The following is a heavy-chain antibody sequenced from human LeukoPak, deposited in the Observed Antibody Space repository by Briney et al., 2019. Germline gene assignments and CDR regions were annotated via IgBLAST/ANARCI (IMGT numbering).Heavy chain of an antibody. D-gene: IGHD3-3*01. CDR2: IIPIFGTA. CDR3: ARSAYYDFWSGYYTGIGYFDY. J-gene: IGHJ4*02. Sequence: AASVNVSCKASGGTFSSYAISWVRQAPGQGLEWMGGIIPIFGTANYAQKFQGRVTITADESTSTAYMELSSLRSEDTAVYYCARSAYYDFWSGYYTGIGYFDYWGQGTLVTVSS. V-gene: IGHV1-69*13. CDR1: GGTFSSYA.